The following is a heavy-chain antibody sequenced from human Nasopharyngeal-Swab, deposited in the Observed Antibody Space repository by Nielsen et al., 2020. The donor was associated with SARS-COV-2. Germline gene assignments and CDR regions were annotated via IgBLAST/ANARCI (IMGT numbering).Heavy chain of an antibody. CDR3: TTATAAAGTYYYDSSGYYYFDY. V-gene: IGHV3-15*07. CDR2: IKSKTDGGTT. D-gene: IGHD3-22*01. J-gene: IGHJ4*02. Sequence: WIRQPPGKGLEWVGRIKSKTDGGTTDYAAPVKGRFTISRDDSKNTLYLQMNSLKTEDTAVYYCTTATAAAGTYYYDSSGYYYFDYGGQGTLVTVSS.